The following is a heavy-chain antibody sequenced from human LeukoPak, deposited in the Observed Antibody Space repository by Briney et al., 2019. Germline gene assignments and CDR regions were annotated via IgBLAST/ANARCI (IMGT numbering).Heavy chain of an antibody. V-gene: IGHV1-2*06. Sequence: GASVRVSCKASGYTFTGYYMHWVRQAPGQGLEWMGRINPNSGGTNYAQKFQGRVTMTRDTSISTAYMELSRLRSDDTAVYYCAGFDCSSTSCYDYYYMDVWGKGTTVTVSS. CDR1: GYTFTGYY. D-gene: IGHD2-2*01. CDR2: INPNSGGT. CDR3: AGFDCSSTSCYDYYYMDV. J-gene: IGHJ6*03.